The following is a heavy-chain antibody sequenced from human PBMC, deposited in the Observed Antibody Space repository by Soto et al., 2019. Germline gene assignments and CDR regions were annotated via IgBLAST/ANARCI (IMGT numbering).Heavy chain of an antibody. CDR3: ARGPYYYDSSGYYCY. V-gene: IGHV3-48*03. Sequence: PGGSLKLSCAASGFTLSSYEMNWVRQAPGKGLEWVSYISSSGSTIYYADSVKGRFTISRDNAKNSLYLQMNSLRAEDTAVYYCARGPYYYDSSGYYCYWGQGTLVTVSS. CDR1: GFTLSSYE. J-gene: IGHJ4*02. D-gene: IGHD3-22*01. CDR2: ISSSGSTI.